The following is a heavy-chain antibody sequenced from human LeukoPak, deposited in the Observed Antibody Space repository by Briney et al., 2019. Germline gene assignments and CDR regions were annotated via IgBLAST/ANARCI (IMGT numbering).Heavy chain of an antibody. CDR1: RFTFGNYA. V-gene: IGHV3-49*04. D-gene: IGHD5-12*01. CDR3: TRAGYSGYDSDN. J-gene: IGHJ4*02. CDR2: IRSKGYGGTT. Sequence: GGSLRLSCTGSRFTFGNYAMSWVRQAPGKGLEWVGFIRSKGYGGTTEYAASVKGRFTISRDDSKSIAYLEMNSLKTEDTGVYYCTRAGYSGYDSDNWGQGTLVTVSS.